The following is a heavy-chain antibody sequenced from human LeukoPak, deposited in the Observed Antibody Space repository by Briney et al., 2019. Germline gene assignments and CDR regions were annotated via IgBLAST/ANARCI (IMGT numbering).Heavy chain of an antibody. Sequence: ASVKVSCKASGYTFTSYAMHWVRQAPGQGLEWMGWINAGNGNTKYSQKFQGRVTITRDTSASTAYMELSSLRSEDTAVYYCARGSWYVVLVAAIDYWGQGTLVTVSS. V-gene: IGHV1-3*01. J-gene: IGHJ4*02. D-gene: IGHD2-15*01. CDR1: GYTFTSYA. CDR3: ARGSWYVVLVAAIDY. CDR2: INAGNGNT.